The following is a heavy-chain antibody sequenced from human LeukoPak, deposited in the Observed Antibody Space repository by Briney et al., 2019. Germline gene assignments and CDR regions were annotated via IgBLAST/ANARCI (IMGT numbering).Heavy chain of an antibody. CDR2: INEDGSKK. J-gene: IGHJ4*02. V-gene: IGHV3-7*03. Sequence: GGSLRLSCAASGFTFSSYWMSWVRQAPGKGLEWVANINEDGSKKYYVDSVKGRFTISRDNAKNSLYLQMNSLRAEDTAVYYCARDSRGYYDSRGNYWGQGTLVTVSS. CDR3: ARDSRGYYDSRGNY. D-gene: IGHD3-22*01. CDR1: GFTFSSYW.